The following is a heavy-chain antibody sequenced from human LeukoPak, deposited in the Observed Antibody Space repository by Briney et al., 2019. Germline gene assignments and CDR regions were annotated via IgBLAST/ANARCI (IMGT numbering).Heavy chain of an antibody. CDR3: ARDSRASGSYYYGMDL. CDR1: GFSVSSNY. J-gene: IGHJ6*02. V-gene: IGHV3-53*01. CDR2: IYSGGST. D-gene: IGHD3-22*01. Sequence: PGGSLRLSCAGSGFSVSSNYVSWVRQAPGKGLEWVSVIYSGGSTYYTDSVKGRFTISRDNSKNTVYLQMNSLRAEDTAVYYCARDSRASGSYYYGMDLWGQGTTVTVSS.